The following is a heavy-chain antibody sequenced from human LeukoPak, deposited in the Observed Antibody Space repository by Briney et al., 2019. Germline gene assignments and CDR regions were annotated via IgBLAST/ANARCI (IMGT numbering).Heavy chain of an antibody. V-gene: IGHV1-2*04. CDR3: AREIVGATGWFDP. CDR2: INPNSGGT. D-gene: IGHD1-26*01. CDR1: GYTFTGYY. Sequence: ASVKVSCKASGYTFTGYYMHWVRQAPGQGLEWVGWINPNSGGTNYAQKFQGWVTMTRDTSISTAYMELSRLRSDDTAVYYCAREIVGATGWFDPWGQGTLVTVSS. J-gene: IGHJ5*02.